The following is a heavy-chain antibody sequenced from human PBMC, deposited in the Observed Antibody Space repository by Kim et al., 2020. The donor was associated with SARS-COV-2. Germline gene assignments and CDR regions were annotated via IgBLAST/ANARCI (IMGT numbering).Heavy chain of an antibody. CDR1: GGSIISGGYY. CDR2: IYYSRST. Sequence: SETLSLTCTVSGGSIISGGYYWSWIRQHPGKGLEWIAYIYYSRSTDYNPSLKSRVTISVDTSTNQFSLKLSSVTAADTAVYFCARGFGEFEENWFDPWGQGTLVTVSS. V-gene: IGHV4-31*03. D-gene: IGHD3-10*01. J-gene: IGHJ5*02. CDR3: ARGFGEFEENWFDP.